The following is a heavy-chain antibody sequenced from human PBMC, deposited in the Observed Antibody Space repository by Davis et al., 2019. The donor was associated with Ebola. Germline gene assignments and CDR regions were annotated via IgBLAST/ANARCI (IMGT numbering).Heavy chain of an antibody. D-gene: IGHD2-2*02. J-gene: IGHJ6*02. Sequence: PGGSLRLSCAASGFTFSSYGMHWVRQAPGKGLEWVAVIWYDGSNKYYADSVKGRFTISRDNSKNTLYLQMNSLRAEDTAVYYCATYHSHCSSTSCYKGNGNYYYYGMDVWGQGTTVTVSS. V-gene: IGHV3-33*01. CDR1: GFTFSSYG. CDR2: IWYDGSNK. CDR3: ATYHSHCSSTSCYKGNGNYYYYGMDV.